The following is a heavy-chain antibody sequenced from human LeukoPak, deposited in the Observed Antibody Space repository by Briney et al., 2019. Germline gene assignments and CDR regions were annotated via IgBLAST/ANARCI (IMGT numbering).Heavy chain of an antibody. V-gene: IGHV1-2*04. D-gene: IGHD1-1*01. J-gene: IGHJ4*02. CDR1: GYTFTGYY. CDR2: INPNSGGT. Sequence: ASVKVSYKASGYTFTGYYMHWVRQAPGQGLEWMGWINPNSGGTNYAQKFQGWVTMTRDTSISTAYMALSRLRSDDTAVYYCARVGSPDSDVAEFDYWGQGTLVTVSS. CDR3: ARVGSPDSDVAEFDY.